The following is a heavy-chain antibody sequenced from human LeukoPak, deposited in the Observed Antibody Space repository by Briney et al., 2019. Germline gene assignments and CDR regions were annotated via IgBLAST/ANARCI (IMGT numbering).Heavy chain of an antibody. D-gene: IGHD5-12*01. CDR2: INPSGGST. V-gene: IGHV1-46*01. CDR1: GYTFTSYY. CDR3: ARDYGYDYYYYYGMDV. Sequence: ASVKVSCKASGYTFTSYYMHWVRQAPGQGLEWMGIINPSGGSTSYAQKFQGRVTMTTDTSTSTAYMELRSLRSDDTAVYYCARDYGYDYYYYYGMDVWGQGTTVTVSS. J-gene: IGHJ6*02.